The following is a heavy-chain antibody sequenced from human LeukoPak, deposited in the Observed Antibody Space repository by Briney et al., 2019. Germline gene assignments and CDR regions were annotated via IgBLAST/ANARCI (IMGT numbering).Heavy chain of an antibody. V-gene: IGHV3-48*01. CDR2: IDKTSSNI. J-gene: IGHJ5*02. CDR1: GFIFTDYS. Sequence: PGGSLRLSCAASGFIFTDYSINWVRQAPGKGLEWISYIDKTSSNIYYADSVKGRFTISRDNAKNSLYLQMNSLRAEDTAVYYCARGAIYDSSGYRWFDPWGQGTLVTVSS. D-gene: IGHD3-22*01. CDR3: ARGAIYDSSGYRWFDP.